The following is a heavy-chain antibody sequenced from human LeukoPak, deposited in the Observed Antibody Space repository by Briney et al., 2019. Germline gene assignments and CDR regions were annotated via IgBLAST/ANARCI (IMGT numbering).Heavy chain of an antibody. D-gene: IGHD2-2*02. CDR3: ARLLGYCSSTSCYNFDP. CDR2: IYYSGST. V-gene: IGHV4-30-4*08. CDR1: GGSISSGDYY. J-gene: IGHJ5*02. Sequence: PSETLSLTCTVSGGSISSGDYYWSWIRQPPGKGLEWIGYIYYSGSTYYNPSLKSRVTISVDTSKNQFSLKLSSVTAADTAVYYSARLLGYCSSTSCYNFDPWGQGTLVTVSS.